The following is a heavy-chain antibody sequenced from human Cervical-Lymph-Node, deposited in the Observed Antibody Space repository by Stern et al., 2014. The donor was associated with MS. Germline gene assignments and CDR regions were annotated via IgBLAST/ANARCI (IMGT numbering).Heavy chain of an antibody. J-gene: IGHJ4*02. CDR3: ARQRYFDY. CDR2: IFPGGSDI. Sequence: EVQLVESGPEVKRPGESLKISCQASGYTFTSYWIGWGRQRPGKGLEWIAIIFPGGSDIRYSPSFQGQVTIPADKSSSTAYLQWNTLKASDTAIYYCARQRYFDYWGQGTLVTVSS. CDR1: GYTFTSYW. V-gene: IGHV5-51*01.